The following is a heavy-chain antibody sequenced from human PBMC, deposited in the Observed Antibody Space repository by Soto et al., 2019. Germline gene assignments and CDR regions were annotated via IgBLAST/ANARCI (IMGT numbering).Heavy chain of an antibody. V-gene: IGHV1-18*01. J-gene: IGHJ4*02. CDR1: GYTFTNYG. CDR3: ARDSPPVDY. Sequence: PSVKVSCKASGYTFTNYGFSWVRQAPGQGLEWMGWISAYNGNKKYAQKLQGRVTMTTDTSTSTAYMELRSLRSDDTAVYYCARDSPPVDYWGQGTLVTVSS. CDR2: ISAYNGNK.